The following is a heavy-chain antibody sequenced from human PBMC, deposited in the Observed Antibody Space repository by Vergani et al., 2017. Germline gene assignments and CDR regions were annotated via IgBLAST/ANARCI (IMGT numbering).Heavy chain of an antibody. CDR3: AREGPPYSSGVFFDY. Sequence: EVQLLESGGGLVQPGGSLRLTCAASEFTFSNYAMNWVRQAPGKGLEWVSGISGSGVSAYYADSVKGRFTISRDNSKNTLYLQMNSLRAEDTAVYYCAREGPPYSSGVFFDYWGQGTLVTVSS. J-gene: IGHJ4*02. CDR1: EFTFSNYA. CDR2: ISGSGVSA. V-gene: IGHV3-23*01. D-gene: IGHD6-19*01.